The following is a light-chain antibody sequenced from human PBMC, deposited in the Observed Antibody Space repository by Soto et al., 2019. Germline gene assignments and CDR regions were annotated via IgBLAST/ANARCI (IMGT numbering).Light chain of an antibody. CDR1: QDISTS. V-gene: IGKV1-9*01. J-gene: IGKJ3*01. CDR3: QQLRTYPFN. CDR2: PAS. Sequence: DIQLTQSPSFLSASVGDRVTVSCRASQDISTSLAWFQQKAGKVPQLLVYPASTLQDGVPSRFSGSGSGTYFTLTINNLQAEDFATYYCQQLRTYPFNFGPGTTVDIK.